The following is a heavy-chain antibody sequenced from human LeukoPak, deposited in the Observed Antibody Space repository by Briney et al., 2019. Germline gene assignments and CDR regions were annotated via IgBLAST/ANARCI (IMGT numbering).Heavy chain of an antibody. CDR3: ARESGAAAPGY. CDR1: GFTFSSYW. Sequence: GGSLRLSCAASGFTFSSYWMHRVRQAPGKGLVWVSRINTDGSSTGYADSVEGRFTISRDNAKNTLYLQMNSLRAEDTAVYYCARESGAAAPGYWGQGTLVTVSS. CDR2: INTDGSST. V-gene: IGHV3-74*01. J-gene: IGHJ4*02. D-gene: IGHD6-13*01.